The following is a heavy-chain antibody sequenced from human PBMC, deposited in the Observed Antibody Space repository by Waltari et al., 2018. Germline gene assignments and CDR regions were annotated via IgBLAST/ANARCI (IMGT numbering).Heavy chain of an antibody. D-gene: IGHD6-6*01. V-gene: IGHV1-69*04. CDR1: GGTFWSYA. Sequence: QVQLVQSGAEVKKPGSSVKVSCKASGGTFWSYAISWVRQAPGQGLEWMGRIIPILGTTNYAQKFQGRVTITAEKSTSTAYMELSSLRSEDTAVYYCARDTGSSGYYFDYWGQGTLVTVSS. CDR3: ARDTGSSGYYFDY. J-gene: IGHJ4*02. CDR2: IIPILGTT.